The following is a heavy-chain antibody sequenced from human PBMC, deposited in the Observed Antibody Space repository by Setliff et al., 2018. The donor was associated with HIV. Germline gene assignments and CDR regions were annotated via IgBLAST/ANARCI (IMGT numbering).Heavy chain of an antibody. V-gene: IGHV4-38-2*02. CDR2: IYHSGTT. Sequence: SETLSLTCAVSGYSISSDYYWAWIRQPPGKGLEWIATIYHSGTTFHNPSRKSRVSMSVDTSKNQFSLKLSSVTAADTAVYYCARERSALLWKNWFDPWGQGTLVTVSS. D-gene: IGHD3-10*01. CDR1: GYSISSDYY. J-gene: IGHJ5*02. CDR3: ARERSALLWKNWFDP.